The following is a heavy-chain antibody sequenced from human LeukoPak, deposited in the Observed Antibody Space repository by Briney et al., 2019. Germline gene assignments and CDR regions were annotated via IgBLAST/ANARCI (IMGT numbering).Heavy chain of an antibody. J-gene: IGHJ4*02. V-gene: IGHV4-38-2*02. Sequence: PSETLSLTCNVSGYSISIDYYWGWIRQPPGKGLEWIGSIHQIGSTYYNPSLKSRVSISMDKSKNQFSLRLKSVTAADTAVYYCARGGTGYYDSSYYYPYWGRGTLVTVSS. D-gene: IGHD3-3*01. CDR3: ARGGTGYYDSSYYYPY. CDR1: GYSISIDYY. CDR2: IHQIGST.